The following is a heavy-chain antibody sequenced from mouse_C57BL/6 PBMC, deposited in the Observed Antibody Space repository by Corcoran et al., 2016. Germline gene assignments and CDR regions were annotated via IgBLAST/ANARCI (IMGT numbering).Heavy chain of an antibody. D-gene: IGHD2-3*01. CDR2: INTYSGVP. CDR1: GYTFTTYG. V-gene: IGHV9-3*01. CDR3: ARDGYSAY. J-gene: IGHJ3*01. Sequence: QIQLVQSGPELKKPGETVKISCKASGYTFTTYGMSWVKQAPGKGLKWMGWINTYSGVPTHADDFKGRFAFSLETSASTAYLQINNLKNEDTATYFCARDGYSAYWGQGTLVTVSA.